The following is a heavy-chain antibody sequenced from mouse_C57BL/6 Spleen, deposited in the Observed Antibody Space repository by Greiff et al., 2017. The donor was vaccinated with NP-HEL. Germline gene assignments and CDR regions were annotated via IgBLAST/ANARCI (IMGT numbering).Heavy chain of an antibody. CDR2: IYPGNSDT. D-gene: IGHD2-5*01. CDR3: TPYYSNDESYFDY. CDR1: GYTFTSYW. V-gene: IGHV1-5*01. Sequence: EVQLVESGTVLARPGASVKMSCKTSGYTFTSYWMHWVKQRPGQGLEWIGAIYPGNSDTSYNQKFKGKAKLTAVTSASTAYMELSSLTNEDSAVYYCTPYYSNDESYFDYWGQGTTLTVSS. J-gene: IGHJ2*01.